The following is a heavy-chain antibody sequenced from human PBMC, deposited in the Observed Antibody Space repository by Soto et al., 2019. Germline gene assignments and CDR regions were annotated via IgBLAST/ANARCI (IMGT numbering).Heavy chain of an antibody. CDR2: IIPFHGVT. D-gene: IGHD3-10*01. V-gene: IGHV1-69*04. CDR1: GGTFSPYT. J-gene: IGHJ4*02. Sequence: SVNVSCKASGGTFSPYTINWVRQAPGQGLEWMGRIIPFHGVTNYAQKFQARVTITADKSTSTAYMELSGLRFEDTAMYYCTRDWEITVSTWSFGGFWGRGTLVTVSS. CDR3: TRDWEITVSTWSFGGF.